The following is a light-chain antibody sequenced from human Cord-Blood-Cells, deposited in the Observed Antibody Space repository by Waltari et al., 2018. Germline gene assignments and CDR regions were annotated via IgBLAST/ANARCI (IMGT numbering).Light chain of an antibody. CDR1: QSISSW. J-gene: IGKJ2*01. CDR2: KAS. CDR3: QQYNSYSYT. Sequence: DIKMNQSHSTLSASVGDRVTITCRASQSISSWLAWYQQKPGKAPKLLIYKASSLESGVPSRFSGSGSGTEFTLTISSLQPDDFATYYCQQYNSYSYTFGQGTKLEIK. V-gene: IGKV1-5*03.